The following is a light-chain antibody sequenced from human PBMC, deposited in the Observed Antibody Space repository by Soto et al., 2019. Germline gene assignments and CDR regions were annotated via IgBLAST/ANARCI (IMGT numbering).Light chain of an antibody. V-gene: IGLV2-14*01. CDR3: GSITRSSTSV. J-gene: IGLJ1*01. CDR2: DVT. Sequence: QSLLGQPASVSACAGQAITISWAGSSSDVGGFEYGSWYQHQPGKAPKLIIYDVTKRPSGVSNRFSGSKSGNTASLTISGIQAEDEGDYYCGSITRSSTSVFGTGTKVTVL. CDR1: SSDVGGFEY.